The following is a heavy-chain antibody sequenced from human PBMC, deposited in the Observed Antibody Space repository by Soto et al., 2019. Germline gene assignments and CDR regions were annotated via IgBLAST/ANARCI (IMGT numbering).Heavy chain of an antibody. CDR3: ARAPGYDHYHYYGMDV. CDR1: GDSVSSNSAA. D-gene: IGHD3-3*01. CDR2: TYYRSKWYN. V-gene: IGHV6-1*01. Sequence: QVQLQQSGPGLVKPSQTLSLTCAISGDSVSSNSAAWNWIRQSPSRGLEWLGRTYYRSKWYNDYAVSVHSRITLHPDTSKTQFSLQMNSATPEDTAVYYCARAPGYDHYHYYGMDVWGQGTTVTVSS. J-gene: IGHJ6*02.